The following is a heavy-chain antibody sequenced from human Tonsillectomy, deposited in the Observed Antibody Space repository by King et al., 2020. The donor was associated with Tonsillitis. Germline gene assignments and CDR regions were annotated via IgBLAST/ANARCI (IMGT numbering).Heavy chain of an antibody. CDR2: PKPDGSGK. V-gene: IGHV3-7*01. CDR1: GFTFRGYW. J-gene: IGHJ4*02. D-gene: IGHD3-22*01. Sequence: PLVESGGGLVQRGGSLRLSCAASGFTFRGYWMPWVRPAPGPGLAWVASPKPDGSGKYYVATVKGRFTISRDNAKNSLFLQMNSLSAADTAVYYRARSKYYFDSSDYWGQGTLVTVSS. CDR3: ARSKYYFDSSDY.